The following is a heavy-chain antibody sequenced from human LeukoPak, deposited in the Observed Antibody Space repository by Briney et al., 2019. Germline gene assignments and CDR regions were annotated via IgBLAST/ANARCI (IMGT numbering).Heavy chain of an antibody. CDR3: ARKGLRPLEWLSEYYFDY. V-gene: IGHV4-34*01. D-gene: IGHD3-3*01. Sequence: SETLSLTCAVYGESFDGYYWTWIRQPPGKGLEWIGDINHVGVTNSNPSLKSRVAISVDTPKNQFSLKLSSVTAADTALYYCARKGLRPLEWLSEYYFDYWGQGALVTVSS. CDR2: INHVGVT. CDR1: GESFDGYY. J-gene: IGHJ4*02.